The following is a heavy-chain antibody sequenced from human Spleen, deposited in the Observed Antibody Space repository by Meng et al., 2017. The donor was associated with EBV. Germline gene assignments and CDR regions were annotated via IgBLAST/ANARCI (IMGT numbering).Heavy chain of an antibody. D-gene: IGHD3-10*01. CDR2: INSDGSTT. CDR1: GFGLSGYW. Sequence: VQLVESGGGLVQPGGSLRLSCAASGFGLSGYWMHWVRQAPGKGLVWVSCINSDGSTTTYADSVRGRFTISRDNTKNTLYLQMNSLRAEDTAVYYCAREGVHYWGQGTLVTASS. J-gene: IGHJ4*02. CDR3: AREGVHY. V-gene: IGHV3-74*03.